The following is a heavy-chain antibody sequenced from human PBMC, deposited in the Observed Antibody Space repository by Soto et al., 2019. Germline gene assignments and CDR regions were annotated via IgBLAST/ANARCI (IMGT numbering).Heavy chain of an antibody. V-gene: IGHV3-30*18. Sequence: GGSLRLSCAASGFTFSSYGMHWVRQAPGKGLEWVAVISYDGSNKYYADSVKGRFTISRDNSKNTLYLQMNSLRAEDTAVYYCAKDFKLNLPPVRGADTQKADSGYDWRAYYYYMDVWGKGTTVTVSS. D-gene: IGHD5-12*01. CDR1: GFTFSSYG. CDR2: ISYDGSNK. CDR3: AKDFKLNLPPVRGADTQKADSGYDWRAYYYYMDV. J-gene: IGHJ6*03.